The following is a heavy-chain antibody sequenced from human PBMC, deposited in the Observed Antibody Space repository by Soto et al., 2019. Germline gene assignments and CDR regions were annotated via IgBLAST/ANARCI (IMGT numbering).Heavy chain of an antibody. CDR2: IVPMYDTP. D-gene: IGHD6-19*01. CDR1: GGTFSNSA. J-gene: IGHJ3*02. CDR3: ATGWGNRPVAGSEAFDI. Sequence: QVQLVQSGAEVRRSGSSVKVSCKASGGTFSNSAISWVRQAPGHGLEWVGGIVPMYDTPVYAQNFQDRLKITADESTTTVFMELSSLTSEDTAVYFCATGWGNRPVAGSEAFDIWGQGTVVSVSS. V-gene: IGHV1-69*01.